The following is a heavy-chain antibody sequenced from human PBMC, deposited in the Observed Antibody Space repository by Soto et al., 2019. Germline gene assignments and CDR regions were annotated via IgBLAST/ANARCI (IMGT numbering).Heavy chain of an antibody. CDR1: GFTFRSYS. D-gene: IGHD3-10*01. V-gene: IGHV3-48*02. CDR3: ASKASFGG. J-gene: IGHJ4*02. Sequence: EVQLVESGGGLVQPGGSLRLSCAASGFTFRSYSMNWVRQAPGKGLEWVSYISSSSSTIYYADSVKGRFTISRDNAKNSLSLQMNSLRDEYTAVYYCASKASFGGWGQGTLVTVSS. CDR2: ISSSSSTI.